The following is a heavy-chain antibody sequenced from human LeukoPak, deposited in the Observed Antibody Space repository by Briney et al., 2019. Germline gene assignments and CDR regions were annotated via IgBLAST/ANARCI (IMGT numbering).Heavy chain of an antibody. D-gene: IGHD2-15*01. V-gene: IGHV3-21*01. J-gene: IGHJ4*02. Sequence: GGSLRLSCAASGFTFSSYSMNWVRQAPGKGLEWVSSISSSSSYIYYADSVKGRFTISRANAKNSLYLQLNSLRAEDTAVYYCAREGYKGATQYYFDYWGQGTLVTVSS. CDR2: ISSSSSYI. CDR1: GFTFSSYS. CDR3: AREGYKGATQYYFDY.